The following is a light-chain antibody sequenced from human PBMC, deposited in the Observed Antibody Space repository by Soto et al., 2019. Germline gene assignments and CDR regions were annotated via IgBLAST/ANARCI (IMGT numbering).Light chain of an antibody. V-gene: IGKV1-39*01. Sequence: IEVTQSPSSLAASLGYRVTMTCRASQTIGTYVNWYRQKSGAAPELLIYDASTLQSGVPSRFRGGASGTDFTLTISSLQLDDFATYYCQQSYNTPLTFGQGTKVDIK. CDR2: DAS. CDR3: QQSYNTPLT. J-gene: IGKJ1*01. CDR1: QTIGTY.